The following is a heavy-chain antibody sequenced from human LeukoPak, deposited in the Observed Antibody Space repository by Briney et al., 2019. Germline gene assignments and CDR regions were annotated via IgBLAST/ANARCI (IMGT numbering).Heavy chain of an antibody. J-gene: IGHJ5*02. Sequence: GGSLRLSCTASGFTFSSYWMNWVRQAPGTGLEWVATIKQDGREIHYVDSVEGRFTISRNNARNSLYLQMNTLTAEAAALYYCAKGGTKEGPTPLGRLDRWGQGTLVTVSS. V-gene: IGHV3-7*01. D-gene: IGHD3-16*01. CDR3: AKGGTKEGPTPLGRLDR. CDR2: IKQDGREI. CDR1: GFTFSSYW.